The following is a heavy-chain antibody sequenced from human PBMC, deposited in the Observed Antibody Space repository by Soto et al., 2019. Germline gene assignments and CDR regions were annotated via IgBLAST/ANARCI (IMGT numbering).Heavy chain of an antibody. D-gene: IGHD1-1*01. CDR3: ATLLGSVTTFDS. CDR2: IRQDGGDI. V-gene: IGHV3-7*01. Sequence: GGSLRLSCATSGFTFGRRWMSWVRQAPGKGLEWVANIRQDGGDIYYVDSVKGRFTISRDNAKDSLYLQMNSLRAEDTAVYYCATLLGSVTTFDSWGQGT. J-gene: IGHJ4*02. CDR1: GFTFGRRW.